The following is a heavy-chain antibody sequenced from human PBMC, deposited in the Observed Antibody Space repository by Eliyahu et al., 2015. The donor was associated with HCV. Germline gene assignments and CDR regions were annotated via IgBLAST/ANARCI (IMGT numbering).Heavy chain of an antibody. D-gene: IGHD2-8*01. V-gene: IGHV3-33*01. J-gene: IGHJ4*02. Sequence: QVQLVDSGGGVVQPGRSLRLSCAASGFXFSXYGMHWVRQAPGKGLEWVAVIWYDGSNKYYADSVKGRFTISRDNSKNTLYLQMNSLRAEDTAVYYCARDPAYCTNGVCYYSYFDYWGQGTLVTVSS. CDR2: IWYDGSNK. CDR1: GFXFSXYG. CDR3: ARDPAYCTNGVCYYSYFDY.